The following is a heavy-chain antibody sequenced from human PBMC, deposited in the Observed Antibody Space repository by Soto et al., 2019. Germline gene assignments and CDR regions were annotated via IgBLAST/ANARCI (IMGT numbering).Heavy chain of an antibody. CDR2: ISGGGDNT. CDR1: GFTFSNYA. CDR3: AKERLARGFDY. J-gene: IGHJ4*02. V-gene: IGHV3-23*01. Sequence: EVQLLDSGGGLVQPGGSLRLSCEASGFTFSNYAMNRVRQAPGKGLEWVLGISGGGDNTYYTESVKGRFTNSRDNSKNTVFLQMNSMRAEDTAVYYCAKERLARGFDYWGQGTLVTVSS.